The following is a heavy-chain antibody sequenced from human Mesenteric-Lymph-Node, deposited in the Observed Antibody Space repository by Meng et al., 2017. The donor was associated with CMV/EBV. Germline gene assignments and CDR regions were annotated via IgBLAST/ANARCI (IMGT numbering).Heavy chain of an antibody. CDR2: INPNSGGT. V-gene: IGHV1-2*02. Sequence: ASVKVSCKASGYTFNNYGVSWVRQAPGQGLEWMGWINPNSGGTNYAQKFQGRVTMTRDTSISTAYMELSRLRSDDTAVYYCASFSSSTYFDYWGQGTLVTVSS. CDR3: ASFSSSTYFDY. D-gene: IGHD6-13*01. J-gene: IGHJ4*02. CDR1: GYTFNNYG.